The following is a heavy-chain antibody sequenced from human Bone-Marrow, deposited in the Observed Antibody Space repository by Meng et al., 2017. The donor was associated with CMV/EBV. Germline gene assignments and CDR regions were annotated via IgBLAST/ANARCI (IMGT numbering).Heavy chain of an antibody. CDR2: ISYDGSNK. V-gene: IGHV3-30*19. Sequence: GESLKISCAASGFRFDDYGMHWVRQAPGKGLEWVAVISYDGSNKYYADSVKGRFTISRENSKNTLYVQMNSLRAEDTAVYYCARDRYGITGTLSAFAIWGPGTMVSVSS. D-gene: IGHD1-7*01. CDR1: GFRFDDYG. J-gene: IGHJ3*02. CDR3: ARDRYGITGTLSAFAI.